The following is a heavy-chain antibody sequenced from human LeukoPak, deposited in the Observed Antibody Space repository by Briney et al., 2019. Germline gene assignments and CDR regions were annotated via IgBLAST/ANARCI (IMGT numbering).Heavy chain of an antibody. V-gene: IGHV5-51*01. Sequence: GESLQISCKDSGHSLTTSLIVWVRQKPGKGLEWMGVIYPGDSATNYSPSFQGQVSFSADKSISTAYLHWNSLKASDTAIYYCARPKYSSSLAFDYWGQGTPVTVSS. CDR3: ARPKYSSSLAFDY. J-gene: IGHJ4*02. CDR2: IYPGDSAT. D-gene: IGHD6-6*01. CDR1: GHSLTTSL.